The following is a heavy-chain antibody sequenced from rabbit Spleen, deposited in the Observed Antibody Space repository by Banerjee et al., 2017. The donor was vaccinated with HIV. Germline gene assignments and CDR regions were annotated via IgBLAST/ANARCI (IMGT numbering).Heavy chain of an antibody. J-gene: IGHJ4*01. CDR1: GFSFSSGYD. CDR2: IDAGSSGTT. CDR3: AGDTV. V-gene: IGHV1S40*01. Sequence: QSLEESGGDLGKPGASLTLTCKASGFSFSSGYDMCWVRQAPGKGLEWIGCIDAGSSGTTYYASWAKGRFTISKTSSTPVTLQMTSLTAADTATYFCAGDTVWGPGTLVTVS.